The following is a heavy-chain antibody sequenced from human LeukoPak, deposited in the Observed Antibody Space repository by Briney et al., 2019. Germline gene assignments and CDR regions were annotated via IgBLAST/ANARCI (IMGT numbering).Heavy chain of an antibody. D-gene: IGHD5/OR15-5a*01. Sequence: SETLSLTCTVSGGSISSSSYYWGWIRQSPGKGLEWIGTIYYSGSTYYNPSLKSRVTISLDMSKNQFSLKLNSVTAADTALYYCMRHVSPSREFDYWGQGTLVTVSS. J-gene: IGHJ4*02. CDR3: MRHVSPSREFDY. CDR2: IYYSGST. CDR1: GGSISSSSYY. V-gene: IGHV4-39*01.